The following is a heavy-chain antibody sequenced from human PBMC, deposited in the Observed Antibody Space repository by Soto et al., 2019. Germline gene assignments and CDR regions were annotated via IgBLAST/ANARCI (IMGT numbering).Heavy chain of an antibody. D-gene: IGHD6-13*01. CDR3: ARDLVAAAGPNWFDP. V-gene: IGHV3-21*01. J-gene: IGHJ5*02. CDR1: GFTFSSYS. CDR2: ISSSSSYI. Sequence: PGGSLRLSCAASGFTFSSYSMNWVRQAPGKGLEWVSSISSSSSYIYCADSVKGRFTISRDDAKNSLYLQMNSLRAEDTAVYYCARDLVAAAGPNWFDPWGQGTLVTVSS.